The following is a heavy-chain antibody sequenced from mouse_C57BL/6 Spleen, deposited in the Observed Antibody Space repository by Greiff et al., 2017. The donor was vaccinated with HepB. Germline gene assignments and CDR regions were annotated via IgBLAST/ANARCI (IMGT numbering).Heavy chain of an antibody. J-gene: IGHJ1*03. D-gene: IGHD1-1*01. CDR1: GYAFSSYW. Sequence: VKLVESGAELVKPGASVKISCKASGYAFSSYWMNWVKQRPGKGLEWIGQIYPGDGDTNYNGKFKGKATLTADKSSSTAYMQLSSLTSEDSAVYFCARDYGSRYWYFDVWGTGTTVTVSS. CDR3: ARDYGSRYWYFDV. V-gene: IGHV1-80*01. CDR2: IYPGDGDT.